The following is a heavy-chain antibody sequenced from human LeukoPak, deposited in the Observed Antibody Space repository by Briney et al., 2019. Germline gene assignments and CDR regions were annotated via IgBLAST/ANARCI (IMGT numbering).Heavy chain of an antibody. J-gene: IGHJ4*02. D-gene: IGHD3-10*01. CDR2: FDPEDGET. CDR1: GYTLTELS. V-gene: IGHV1-24*01. Sequence: ASVKVSCKVSGYTLTELSMHWVRQAPGKGVEWRGGFDPEDGETIYAQKFQGRVTMTEDTSTDTAYMELSSLRSEDTAVYYCATVGVLWFREGYFDYWGQGTLVTVSS. CDR3: ATVGVLWFREGYFDY.